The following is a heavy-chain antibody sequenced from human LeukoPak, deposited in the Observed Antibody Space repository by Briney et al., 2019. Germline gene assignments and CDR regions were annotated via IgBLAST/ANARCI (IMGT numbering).Heavy chain of an antibody. CDR2: ITTRSGST. J-gene: IGHJ4*02. V-gene: IGHV3-23*01. CDR1: GFTFSSYA. D-gene: IGHD6-19*01. Sequence: GGSLRLSCAASGFTFSSYAMSWVRQAPGKGLEWVPTITTRSGSTYYADSVKGRFTISRDNSKNTLYLQMNSLRAEDTAVYYCAKEVCWRVAGTMGLDYWGQGTLVTVSS. CDR3: AKEVCWRVAGTMGLDY.